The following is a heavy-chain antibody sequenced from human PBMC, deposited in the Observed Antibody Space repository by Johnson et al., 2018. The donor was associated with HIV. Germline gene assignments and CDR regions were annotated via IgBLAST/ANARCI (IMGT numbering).Heavy chain of an antibody. Sequence: VQLVESGGGVVQPGRSLRLSCAASGFTFSSYAMSWVRQAPGKGLEWVSAISGSGGSTYYADSVKGRFTISRDNSKNTLYLQMNSLRAEDTAVYYCARGPGGFGAFDSWGQGTMVTVSS. CDR3: ARGPGGFGAFDS. J-gene: IGHJ3*02. CDR1: GFTFSSYA. V-gene: IGHV3-23*04. CDR2: ISGSGGST. D-gene: IGHD2-8*02.